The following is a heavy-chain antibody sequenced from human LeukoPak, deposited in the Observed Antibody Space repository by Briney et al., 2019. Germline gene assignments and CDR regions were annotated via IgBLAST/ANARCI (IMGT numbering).Heavy chain of an antibody. CDR3: ARHFLCADDCYSLRPFDM. J-gene: IGHJ3*02. Sequence: PSETLPLTCTVSGGSISGYYWSWIRQPPGKGLEWIGYIYYSGSIKYNPSLKSRVTISVDTSKNQFSLRLTSVTAADTAVYYCARHFLCADDCYSLRPFDMWGQGTMVTVSS. D-gene: IGHD2-21*02. V-gene: IGHV4-59*08. CDR2: IYYSGSI. CDR1: GGSISGYY.